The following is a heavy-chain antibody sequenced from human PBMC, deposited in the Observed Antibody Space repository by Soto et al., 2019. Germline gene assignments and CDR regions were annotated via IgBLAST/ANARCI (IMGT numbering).Heavy chain of an antibody. CDR3: FGWLGSNWLDP. CDR1: GGSFSTYY. CDR2: INHSGNT. V-gene: IGHV4-34*01. J-gene: IGHJ5*02. Sequence: QVQPQQWGTGLLKPSETLSLTCAVYGGSFSTYYWNWIRQPPGKGLEWIGEINHSGNTQYNPSLKIRVTMSLDTSKHQFSLKLTSVTAADTAVYYCFGWLGSNWLDPWGQGTLVTVSS. D-gene: IGHD3-22*01.